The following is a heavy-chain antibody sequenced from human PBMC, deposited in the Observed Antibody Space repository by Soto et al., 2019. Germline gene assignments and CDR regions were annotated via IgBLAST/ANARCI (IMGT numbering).Heavy chain of an antibody. V-gene: IGHV5-51*01. J-gene: IGHJ5*02. D-gene: IGHD3-22*01. CDR2: IYPGDSDT. CDR3: ARHGSYYDSSGYFNP. CDR1: GYSFTSYW. Sequence: PGESLKISCQGSGYSFTSYWIGWVRQMPGKGLEWMGIIYPGDSDTRYSPSFQGQVTISADKSISTAYLQWSSLKASDTAMYYCARHGSYYDSSGYFNPWGQGTLVTVSS.